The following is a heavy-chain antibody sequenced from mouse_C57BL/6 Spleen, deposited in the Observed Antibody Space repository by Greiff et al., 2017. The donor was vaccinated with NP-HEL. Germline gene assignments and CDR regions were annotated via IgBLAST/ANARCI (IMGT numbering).Heavy chain of an antibody. CDR2: ISSGSSTI. CDR1: GFTFSDYG. Sequence: EVNLVESGGGLVKPGGSLKLSCAASGFTFSDYGMHWVRQAPEKGLEWVAYISSGSSTIYYADTVKGRFTISRDNAKNTLFLQMTSLRSEDTAMYYCARDSYLSYFDYWGQGTTLTVSS. CDR3: ARDSYLSYFDY. D-gene: IGHD5-5*01. J-gene: IGHJ2*01. V-gene: IGHV5-17*01.